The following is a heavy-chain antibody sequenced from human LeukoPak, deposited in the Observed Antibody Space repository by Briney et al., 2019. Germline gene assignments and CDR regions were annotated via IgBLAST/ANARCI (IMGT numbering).Heavy chain of an antibody. V-gene: IGHV3-23*01. CDR2: ISGSGGST. J-gene: IGHJ4*02. CDR3: AKVGGFRGYYDSSGLGDY. D-gene: IGHD3-22*01. CDR1: GFTFSSYA. Sequence: GGSLRLSCAASGFTFSSYAMSWVRQAPGKGLEWVSAISGSGGSTYYADSVKGRLTISRDNSKNTLYLQMNSLRAEDTAVYYCAKVGGFRGYYDSSGLGDYWGQGTLVTVSS.